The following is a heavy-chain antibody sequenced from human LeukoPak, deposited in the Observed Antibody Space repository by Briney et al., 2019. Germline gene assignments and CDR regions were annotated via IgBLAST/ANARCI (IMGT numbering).Heavy chain of an antibody. CDR3: TTDENYYDSTGYHYFDY. CDR2: IKSKTDGGTT. V-gene: IGHV3-15*01. CDR1: GFTFSNAW. J-gene: IGHJ4*02. D-gene: IGHD3-22*01. Sequence: PGGSLRLSCAASGFTFSNAWMSWVRQAPGKGLEWVGLIKSKTDGGTTDYAAPVKGRFTISRDDSKNTLYLQMNSLKTEDTAVYYCTTDENYYDSTGYHYFDYWGQGTLVTVSS.